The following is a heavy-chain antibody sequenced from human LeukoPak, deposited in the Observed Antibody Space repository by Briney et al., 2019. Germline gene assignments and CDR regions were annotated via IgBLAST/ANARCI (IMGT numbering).Heavy chain of an antibody. Sequence: SVKVSCKASGGIFSSYAISWVRQAPGQGLEWMGGIIPIFGTANYAQKFQGRVTITTDESTSTAYMELSSLRSEDTAVYYCATRGSYYYDSSGPPPYYYWGQGTLVTVSS. CDR1: GGIFSSYA. CDR3: ATRGSYYYDSSGPPPYYY. D-gene: IGHD3-22*01. CDR2: IIPIFGTA. J-gene: IGHJ4*02. V-gene: IGHV1-69*05.